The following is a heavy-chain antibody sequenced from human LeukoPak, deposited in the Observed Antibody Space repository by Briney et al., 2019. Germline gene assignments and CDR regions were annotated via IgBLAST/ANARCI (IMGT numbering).Heavy chain of an antibody. J-gene: IGHJ3*02. D-gene: IGHD1-14*01. CDR1: GFTVSNNY. V-gene: IGHV3-53*01. Sequence: GGSLRLSCAASGFTVSNNYMSWFRQAPGKGLEWVSISYSDNNTNYADSVKGRFTISRDTSQNTLSLQMNSLRAEDTAVYYCVRKNRDFNAAFDIWGQGTVVTVSS. CDR2: SYSDNNT. CDR3: VRKNRDFNAAFDI.